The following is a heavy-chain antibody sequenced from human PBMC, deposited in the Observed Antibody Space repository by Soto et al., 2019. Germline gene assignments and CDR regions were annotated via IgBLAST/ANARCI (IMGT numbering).Heavy chain of an antibody. J-gene: IGHJ5*02. CDR2: IIPIFGTA. V-gene: IGHV1-69*13. Sequence: SVKVSCKASGGTFSSYAISWVRQAPGQGLEWMGGIIPIFGTANYAQKFQGRVTITADESTSTAYMELSSLRSEDMAVYYCARAPRTTYDFWSGQPGNWFDPWGQGTLVTVSS. CDR3: ARAPRTTYDFWSGQPGNWFDP. CDR1: GGTFSSYA. D-gene: IGHD3-3*01.